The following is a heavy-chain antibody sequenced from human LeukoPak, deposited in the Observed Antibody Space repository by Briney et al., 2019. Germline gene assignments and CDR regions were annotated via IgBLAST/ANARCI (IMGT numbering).Heavy chain of an antibody. J-gene: IGHJ3*02. CDR3: ARGKASSSWYAPLAFDI. D-gene: IGHD6-13*01. V-gene: IGHV4-4*07. CDR2: IYTSGST. Sequence: SETLSLTCTVSGGSISSYYWSWIRQPAGKGLEWIGRIYTSGSTNYNPSLKSRVTMSVDTSKNQFSLKLSSVTAADTAVYHCARGKASSSWYAPLAFDIWGQGTMVTVSS. CDR1: GGSISSYY.